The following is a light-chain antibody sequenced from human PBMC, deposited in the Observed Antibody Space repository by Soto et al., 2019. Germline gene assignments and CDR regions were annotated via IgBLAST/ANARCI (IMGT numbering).Light chain of an antibody. V-gene: IGKV3-11*01. J-gene: IGKJ1*01. CDR2: GAS. CDR1: QSVSSC. CDR3: HQHGGSPET. Sequence: EIVLTQSPATLSLSPGERATLSCRASQSVSSCLAWYQQKPGQAPRLLIYGASTRATGIPARFSGSGSGTEFILTISGLEPEDSGIYHCHQHGGSPETFGQGTKVDI.